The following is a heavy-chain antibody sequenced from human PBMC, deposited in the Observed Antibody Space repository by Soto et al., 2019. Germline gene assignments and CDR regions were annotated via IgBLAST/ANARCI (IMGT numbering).Heavy chain of an antibody. D-gene: IGHD3-9*01. Sequence: SVKVSCKASGYTFTSYGISWVRQAPGQGLEWMGGIIPIFGTANYAQKFQGRVTITADESTSTAYMELSSLRSEDTAVYYCARAGYYLDFNWFDPWGQGTLVTVAS. V-gene: IGHV1-69*13. CDR1: GYTFTSYG. CDR2: IIPIFGTA. J-gene: IGHJ5*02. CDR3: ARAGYYLDFNWFDP.